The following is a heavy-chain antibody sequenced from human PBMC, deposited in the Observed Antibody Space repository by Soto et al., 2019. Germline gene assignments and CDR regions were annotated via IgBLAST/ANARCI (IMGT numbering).Heavy chain of an antibody. CDR1: GGSISSGGYY. D-gene: IGHD6-19*01. V-gene: IGHV4-61*08. CDR2: IYYSGST. CDR3: ARVGGYSSGWYDY. Sequence: PSETLSLTCTVSGGSISSGGYYWSWIRQHPGKGLEWIGYIYYSGSTNYNPSLKSRVTISVDTSKNQFSLKLSSVTAADTAVYYCARVGGYSSGWYDYWGQGTLVTVSS. J-gene: IGHJ4*02.